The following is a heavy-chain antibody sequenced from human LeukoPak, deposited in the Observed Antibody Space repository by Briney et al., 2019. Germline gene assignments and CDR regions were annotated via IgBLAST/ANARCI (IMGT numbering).Heavy chain of an antibody. CDR3: ANLRGIITTHQPCDP. J-gene: IGHJ5*02. CDR2: ISGSGYST. Sequence: QPGGSLTLSCAASGFTFSSYAMSWVRQAPGKGLEWVSAISGSGYSTYYADSVKGRFTISRANSKHTLYLQMNSLRAEDTAVYYCANLRGIITTHQPCDPWGEGTRVTVSS. V-gene: IGHV3-23*01. D-gene: IGHD3-10*01. CDR1: GFTFSSYA.